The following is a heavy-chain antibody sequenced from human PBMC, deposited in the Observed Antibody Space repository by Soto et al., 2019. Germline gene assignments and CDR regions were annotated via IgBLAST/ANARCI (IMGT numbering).Heavy chain of an antibody. J-gene: IGHJ6*02. CDR1: GFTFSSYA. D-gene: IGHD5-18*01. V-gene: IGHV3-30-3*01. CDR3: ARDCRSGYSYPSYGMDV. Sequence: QVQLVESGGGVVQPGRSLRLSCAASGFTFSSYAMHWVRQAPGTGLEWVAVISYDGSNKYYADSVKGRFTISRDNSKNTLYLQMNSLRADDTAVYYCARDCRSGYSYPSYGMDVWGQGTTVTVSS. CDR2: ISYDGSNK.